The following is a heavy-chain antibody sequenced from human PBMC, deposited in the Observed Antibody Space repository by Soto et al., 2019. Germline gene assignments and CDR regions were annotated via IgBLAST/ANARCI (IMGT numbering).Heavy chain of an antibody. Sequence: EVQLVESGGGLVQPGGSLRLSCAASGFTFSSYWMHWVRQAPGKGLVWVSRINSDGSSTSYADSVKGRFTISRDNAKNTLYLQMNSLRAEDTAVYYCARGNGYCSGGSCYSSGAFDIWGQGTMVTVSS. J-gene: IGHJ3*02. D-gene: IGHD2-15*01. CDR1: GFTFSSYW. CDR3: ARGNGYCSGGSCYSSGAFDI. CDR2: INSDGSST. V-gene: IGHV3-74*01.